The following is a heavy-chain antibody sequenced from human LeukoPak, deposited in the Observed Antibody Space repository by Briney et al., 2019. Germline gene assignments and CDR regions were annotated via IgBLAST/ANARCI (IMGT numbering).Heavy chain of an antibody. D-gene: IGHD3-22*01. V-gene: IGHV3-23*01. CDR1: EFTFESYA. CDR3: AKVSPMIVVNYYFDY. J-gene: IGHJ4*02. CDR2: ISGSGGST. Sequence: GGSLRLSCAASEFTFESYAMTWVREAPGRGLEWVSSISGSGGSTYYADSVKGRFTISRDNSKNTLYLQMNSLRAEDTAVYYCAKVSPMIVVNYYFDYWGQGTLVTVSS.